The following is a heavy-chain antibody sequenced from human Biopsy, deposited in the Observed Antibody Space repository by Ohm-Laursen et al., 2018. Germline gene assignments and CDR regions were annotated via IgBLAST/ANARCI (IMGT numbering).Heavy chain of an antibody. CDR3: ARDRGYYSDRTVPGYFDL. D-gene: IGHD3-22*01. Sequence: TLSLTCGVSGGSVSSSNYYWNWIRQTPGKGLEWIGFIYNTERTNYNPSLKSRVTISLDTSKNQFSLELSSVIPSDTAVYYCARDRGYYSDRTVPGYFDLWGRGTLVTVSS. CDR1: GGSVSSSNYY. V-gene: IGHV4-61*01. J-gene: IGHJ2*01. CDR2: IYNTERT.